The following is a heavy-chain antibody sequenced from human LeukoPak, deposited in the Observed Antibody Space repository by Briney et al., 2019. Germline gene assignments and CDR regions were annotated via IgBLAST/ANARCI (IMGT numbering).Heavy chain of an antibody. D-gene: IGHD2-2*01. CDR1: GGSISSSNW. Sequence: SETLSVTCAVSGGSISSSNWWSWVRPPPGKGLEWSGEIYHSGSNNYNPSLKSRVTLSVDKSKNQFSLKLSSVTAADTAVYYCARSHIVVVPASTCYYYYGMDVWGKGTTVTVSS. J-gene: IGHJ6*04. CDR3: ARSHIVVVPASTCYYYYGMDV. CDR2: IYHSGSN. V-gene: IGHV4-4*02.